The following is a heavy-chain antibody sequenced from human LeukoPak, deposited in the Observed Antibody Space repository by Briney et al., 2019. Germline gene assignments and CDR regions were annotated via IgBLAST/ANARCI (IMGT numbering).Heavy chain of an antibody. D-gene: IGHD3-22*01. CDR2: ISSSGST. Sequence: SQTLSLTCTVSGDSISSGDYYWSWTRQPAGKGLEWIGRISSSGSTNYNPSLKSRVTISVDTSKNQFSLKLSSVTAADTAVYFCARGPYSYDSSGAFDIWGQGTMVTVSS. CDR1: GDSISSGDYY. CDR3: ARGPYSYDSSGAFDI. J-gene: IGHJ3*02. V-gene: IGHV4-61*02.